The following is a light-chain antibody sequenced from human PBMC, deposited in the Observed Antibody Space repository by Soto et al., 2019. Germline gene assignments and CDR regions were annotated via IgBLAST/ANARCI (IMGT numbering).Light chain of an antibody. J-gene: IGKJ4*01. CDR1: QSISSW. V-gene: IGKV1-5*03. CDR2: KAS. Sequence: DIQMTQSPSTLSASVGDRVTITCRARQSISSWLAWYQQKPGKAPKLLIYKASSLESGVTSRFSGTGTETEFTLTISSLQPDDFATYFCQQYNSYPLTFGGGTKVDIK. CDR3: QQYNSYPLT.